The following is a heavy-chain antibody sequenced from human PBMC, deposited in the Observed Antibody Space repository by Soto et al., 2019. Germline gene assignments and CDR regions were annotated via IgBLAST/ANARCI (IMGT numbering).Heavy chain of an antibody. CDR1: GGSFISYT. CDR3: AKSLLFVDHAYMDV. Sequence: QVQLVQSGAEVKKPGSSVKVSCEASGGSFISYTFTWVRQAPGQGLEWMGRIIPIQGRANYALKLQDRVTITADRSTKTVYMELRSLRPEDTAVYYCAKSLLFVDHAYMDVWGKGTTVTDSS. J-gene: IGHJ6*03. CDR2: IIPIQGRA. D-gene: IGHD2-21*01. V-gene: IGHV1-69*02.